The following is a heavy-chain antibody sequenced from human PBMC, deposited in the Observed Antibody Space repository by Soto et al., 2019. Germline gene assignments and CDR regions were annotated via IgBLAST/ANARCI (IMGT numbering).Heavy chain of an antibody. CDR2: VVPLFGTA. Sequence: PSVKVSCKASADTFNNYGFSWVRQAPGQGLECVGGVVPLFGTASYAQKFQGRATISADESASTVYLELTHLQSDDTAIFYCASGVAVDRFEFWGLGTLVTVSS. J-gene: IGHJ4*01. D-gene: IGHD2-15*01. CDR1: ADTFNNYG. V-gene: IGHV1-69*13. CDR3: ASGVAVDRFEF.